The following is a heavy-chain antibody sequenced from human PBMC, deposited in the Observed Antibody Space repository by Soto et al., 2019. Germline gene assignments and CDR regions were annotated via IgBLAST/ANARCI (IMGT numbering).Heavy chain of an antibody. J-gene: IGHJ5*02. CDR1: GGSISSSSYY. D-gene: IGHD2-8*01. CDR3: ASRIGYCTNGVCFNWFDP. V-gene: IGHV4-39*01. Sequence: NPSETLSLTCTVSGGSISSSSYYWGWIRQPPGKGLEWIGSIYYSGSTYYNPSLKSRVTISVDTSKNQFSLKLSSVTAADTAVYYCASRIGYCTNGVCFNWFDPWGQGTLVTV. CDR2: IYYSGST.